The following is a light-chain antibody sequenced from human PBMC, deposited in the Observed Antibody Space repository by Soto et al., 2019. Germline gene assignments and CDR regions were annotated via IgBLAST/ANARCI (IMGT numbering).Light chain of an antibody. V-gene: IGKV1-5*03. CDR1: QSISDW. Sequence: DIQMTQSPSTLSASVGDRVTITCRASQSISDWLAWYQQKPGKVPKLLIYKASNLESGVPSMFSGSGSGTEFALTISSLRPDDFATYYCQQYDSYSSLGGGTKVEIK. J-gene: IGKJ4*01. CDR3: QQYDSYSS. CDR2: KAS.